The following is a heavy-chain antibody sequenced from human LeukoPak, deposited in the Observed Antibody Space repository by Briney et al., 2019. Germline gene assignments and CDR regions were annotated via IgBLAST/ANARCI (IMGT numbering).Heavy chain of an antibody. CDR1: GFNVRSYY. CDR3: ARAQCSGGSCYFDY. V-gene: IGHV3-23*01. Sequence: PGGSLRLSCAASGFNVRSYYMSWVRQAPGKGLEWVSAISGSGGSTYYADSVKGRFTISRDNSKNTLYLQMNSLRAEDTAVYYCARAQCSGGSCYFDYWGQGTLVTVSS. D-gene: IGHD2-15*01. J-gene: IGHJ4*02. CDR2: ISGSGGST.